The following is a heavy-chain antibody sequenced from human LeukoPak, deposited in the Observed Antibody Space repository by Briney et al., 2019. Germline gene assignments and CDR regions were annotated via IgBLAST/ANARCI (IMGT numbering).Heavy chain of an antibody. CDR1: GYTFTSYG. V-gene: IGHV1-18*01. CDR2: ISAYNGNT. CDR3: ARNYYSNYYYYGMDV. J-gene: IGHJ6*02. Sequence: ASVKVSCKASGYTFTSYGISWVRQAPGQGLEWMGWISAYNGNTNYAQKFQGRVTITADKSTSTAYMELSSLRSEDTAVYYCARNYYSNYYYYGMDVWGQGTTVTVSS. D-gene: IGHD4-11*01.